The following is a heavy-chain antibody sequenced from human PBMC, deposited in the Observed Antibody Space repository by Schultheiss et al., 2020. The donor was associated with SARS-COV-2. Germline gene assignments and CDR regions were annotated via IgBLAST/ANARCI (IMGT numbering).Heavy chain of an antibody. J-gene: IGHJ4*02. Sequence: GESLKISCAASGFTFSDYYMSWIRQAPGKGLEWVSYISSSSSYTNYADSVKGRFTISRDKSKNTLYLQMNSLRDEDRAVYYCARGGYYDYWSGYYFDYWGQGALVTVSS. CDR3: ARGGYYDYWSGYYFDY. D-gene: IGHD3-3*01. CDR1: GFTFSDYY. V-gene: IGHV3-11*06. CDR2: ISSSSSYT.